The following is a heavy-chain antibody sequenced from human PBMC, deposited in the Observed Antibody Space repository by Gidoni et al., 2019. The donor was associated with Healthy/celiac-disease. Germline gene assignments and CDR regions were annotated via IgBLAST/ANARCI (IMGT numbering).Heavy chain of an antibody. Sequence: QVQLVESGGGVVQPGRSLRPSCAASGLTFSSYAMHWVRQAPGKGLEWVAVISYDGSNKYYADSVKGRFTISRDNSKNTLYLQMNSLRAEDTAVYYCARDRYDFWSGYFLYWGQGTLVTVSS. V-gene: IGHV3-30*01. CDR2: ISYDGSNK. J-gene: IGHJ4*02. CDR3: ARDRYDFWSGYFLY. CDR1: GLTFSSYA. D-gene: IGHD3-3*01.